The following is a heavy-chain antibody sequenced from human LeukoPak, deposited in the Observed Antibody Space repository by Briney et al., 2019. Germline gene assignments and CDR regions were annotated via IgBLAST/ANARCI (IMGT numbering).Heavy chain of an antibody. J-gene: IGHJ4*02. Sequence: ASVKVSCKASGYTFTSYDINWVRQATGQGLEWMGWMNPNSGDTGYVQKFQGRVSMTRDTSISTAYMELSRLRSDDTAVYYCARVRYRLAETYIDYWGQGTLVTVSS. D-gene: IGHD3-16*01. CDR3: ARVRYRLAETYIDY. CDR1: GYTFTSYD. V-gene: IGHV1-8*01. CDR2: MNPNSGDT.